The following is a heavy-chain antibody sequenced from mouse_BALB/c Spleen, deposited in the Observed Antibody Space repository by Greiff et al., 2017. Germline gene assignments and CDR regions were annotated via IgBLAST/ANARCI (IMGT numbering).Heavy chain of an antibody. J-gene: IGHJ4*01. CDR1: GYTFTNYW. D-gene: IGHD1-2*01. Sequence: VQLQESGAELVRPGTSVKISCKASGYTFTNYWLGWVKQRPGHGLEWIGDIYPGGGYTNYNEKFKGKATLTADTSSSTAYMQLSSLTSEDSAVYFCAREGNSLLRLYAMDYWGQGTSVTVSS. CDR2: IYPGGGYT. V-gene: IGHV1-63*02. CDR3: AREGNSLLRLYAMDY.